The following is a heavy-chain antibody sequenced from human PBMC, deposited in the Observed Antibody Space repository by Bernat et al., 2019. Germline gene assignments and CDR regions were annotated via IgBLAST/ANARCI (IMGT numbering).Heavy chain of an antibody. D-gene: IGHD4-23*01. CDR3: ARDRGGYGGDNNFDY. CDR2: ISYDGSNK. Sequence: QVQLVESGGGVVQPGRSLRLSCAASGFTFSSYAMHWVRQAPGKGLEWVAVISYDGSNKYYADSVKGRFTISRDNSKNTLYLQMNSLRAEDTAVYYCARDRGGYGGDNNFDYWGQGTLVTVSS. CDR1: GFTFSSYA. J-gene: IGHJ4*02. V-gene: IGHV3-30-3*01.